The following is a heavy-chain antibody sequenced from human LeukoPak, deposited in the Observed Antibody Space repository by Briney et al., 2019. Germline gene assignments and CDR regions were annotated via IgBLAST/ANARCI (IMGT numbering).Heavy chain of an antibody. CDR3: ARRTRTVDFDY. CDR2: IFSSGRT. D-gene: IGHD4-23*01. V-gene: IGHV4-4*07. Sequence: ASGTLSLTCTVSRGSISGYNWSWIRQPAGKGLEWIGRIFSSGRTNYNPSLKSRVTLSVDTSKNQFSLNLSSVTAADTAAYYCARRTRTVDFDYWGQGTLVTVSS. CDR1: RGSISGYN. J-gene: IGHJ4*02.